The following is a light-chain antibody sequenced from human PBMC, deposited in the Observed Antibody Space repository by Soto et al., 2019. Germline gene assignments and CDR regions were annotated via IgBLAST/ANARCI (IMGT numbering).Light chain of an antibody. J-gene: IGKJ4*01. V-gene: IGKV1-39*01. Sequence: DIQMTQSPSSLSASVGDGVTITCRASQSITYYLNWYQQKPGKAPKLLIYAASTLQSGVPSRFSGSGSGTDFTLRISSLQPEDYATYFCQQSYTTPSTFGGGTKVEIK. CDR1: QSITYY. CDR3: QQSYTTPST. CDR2: AAS.